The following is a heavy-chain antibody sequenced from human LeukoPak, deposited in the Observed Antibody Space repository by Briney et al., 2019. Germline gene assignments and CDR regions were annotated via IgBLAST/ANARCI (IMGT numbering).Heavy chain of an antibody. V-gene: IGHV5-51*01. CDR3: ARVKGAIFGVAQYYYYYGMDV. D-gene: IGHD3-3*01. CDR1: GYSFTSYW. Sequence: GESLKISCKGSGYSFTSYWIGWVRQMPGKGLEWMGIIYPGDSDTRYSPSFQGQVTISADKSISTAYLQWSSLKASDTAMYYCARVKGAIFGVAQYYYYYGMDVWGQGTTVIVSS. J-gene: IGHJ6*02. CDR2: IYPGDSDT.